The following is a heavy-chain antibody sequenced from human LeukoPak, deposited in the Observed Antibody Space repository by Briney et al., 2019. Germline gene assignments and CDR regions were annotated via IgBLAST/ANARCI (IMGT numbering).Heavy chain of an antibody. V-gene: IGHV4-34*01. J-gene: IGHJ1*01. CDR2: INHSGST. Sequence: SETLSLTCAVYGGSFSGYYWSWIRQPPGKGLEWIGEINHSGSTNYNPSLKSRVTISVDTSKNPFSLNLSSVTAADTAVYYCARACSGGSCDFQHWGRGTLVTVSS. D-gene: IGHD2-15*01. CDR1: GGSFSGYY. CDR3: ARACSGGSCDFQH.